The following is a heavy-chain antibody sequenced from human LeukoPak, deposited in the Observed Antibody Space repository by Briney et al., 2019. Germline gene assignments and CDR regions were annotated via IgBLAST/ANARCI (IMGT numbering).Heavy chain of an antibody. D-gene: IGHD1-20*01. Sequence: GGSLRLSCAASGFTFSSYSMNWVRQAPGKGLEWVSYISTSSTYIYYADSLKGRFTISRDNAKNTLYLQMNSLRAEDTAVYYCARVGPLTGTTTRARIPADYWGQGTLVTVSS. CDR1: GFTFSSYS. V-gene: IGHV3-21*01. J-gene: IGHJ4*02. CDR3: ARVGPLTGTTTRARIPADY. CDR2: ISTSSTYI.